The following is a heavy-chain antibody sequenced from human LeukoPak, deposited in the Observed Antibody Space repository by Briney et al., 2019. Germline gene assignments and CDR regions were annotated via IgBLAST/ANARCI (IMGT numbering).Heavy chain of an antibody. CDR2: INPSGGST. V-gene: IGHV1-46*01. D-gene: IGHD6-19*01. J-gene: IGHJ4*02. CDR1: GYTFTSYY. CDR3: AKCRVSSSGSADY. Sequence: ASVKVSCKASGYTFTSYYMHWVRQAPGQGLEWMGKINPSGGSTTYAQKFQGRVTMTRDTSTSTLYMELSSLRSEDTAVYYCAKCRVSSSGSADYWGQGTLVTVSS.